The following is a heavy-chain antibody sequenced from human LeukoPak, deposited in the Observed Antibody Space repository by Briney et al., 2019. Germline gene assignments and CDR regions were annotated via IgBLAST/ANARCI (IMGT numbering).Heavy chain of an antibody. D-gene: IGHD3-22*01. CDR3: ARVAGYYYDRSGYYYTYNWFDP. CDR1: GYTFTGYY. Sequence: ASVKVSCKASGYTFTGYYMHWVRQAPGQGLEWMGWINPNSGGTNYAQKFQGRVTMTRDTSISTAYMELSSLRSEDTAVYYCARVAGYYYDRSGYYYTYNWFDPLGQGTLVTVSS. V-gene: IGHV1-2*02. J-gene: IGHJ5*02. CDR2: INPNSGGT.